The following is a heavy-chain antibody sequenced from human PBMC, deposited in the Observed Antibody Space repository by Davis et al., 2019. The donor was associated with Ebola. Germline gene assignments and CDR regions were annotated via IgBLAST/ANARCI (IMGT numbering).Heavy chain of an antibody. D-gene: IGHD3-3*01. J-gene: IGHJ4*02. CDR3: AKTAIWSGYSYYFDY. V-gene: IGHV3-23*01. CDR1: GFTFSSYA. Sequence: GESLKISCAASGFTFSSYAMSWVRQAPGKGLEWVSAISGSGGSTYYADSVKGRFTISRDNSKNTLYLQMNSLRAEDTAVYYCAKTAIWSGYSYYFDYWGQGTLVTVSS. CDR2: ISGSGGST.